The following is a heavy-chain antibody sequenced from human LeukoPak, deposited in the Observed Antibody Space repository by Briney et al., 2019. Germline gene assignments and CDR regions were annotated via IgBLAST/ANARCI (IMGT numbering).Heavy chain of an antibody. CDR1: GFTFSSYA. CDR3: ARAHLRFLEWLPFDP. J-gene: IGHJ5*02. D-gene: IGHD3-3*01. Sequence: PGGSLRLSCAASGFTFSSYAMPWVRQAPGKGLEWVAVISYDGSNKYYADSVKGRFTISRDNSKNTLYLQMNSLRAEDTAVYYCARAHLRFLEWLPFDPWGQGTLVTVSS. CDR2: ISYDGSNK. V-gene: IGHV3-30-3*01.